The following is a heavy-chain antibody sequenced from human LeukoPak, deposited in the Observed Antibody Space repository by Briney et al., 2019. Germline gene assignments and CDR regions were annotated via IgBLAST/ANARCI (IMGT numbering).Heavy chain of an antibody. CDR1: GYDFINYG. J-gene: IGHJ4*02. V-gene: IGHV1-18*01. CDR3: ARGGPFPSGSSSREYYLDY. CDR2: RSIYNGNT. D-gene: IGHD6-6*01. Sequence: GASVKVSCKASGYDFINYGISWVRQAPGQGLEWMGWRSIYNGNTDYKLQGRVTMTTDTSTSTAYMEVRSLRSGDTAVYYCARGGPFPSGSSSREYYLDYWGQGTLVTVYS.